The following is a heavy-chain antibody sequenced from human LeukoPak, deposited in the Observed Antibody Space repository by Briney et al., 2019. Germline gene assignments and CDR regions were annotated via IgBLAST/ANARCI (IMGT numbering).Heavy chain of an antibody. CDR1: GFTFSSYS. D-gene: IGHD6-19*01. Sequence: GGSLRLPCAPSGFTFSSYSMHWVRQAPGKGLEWVSSISTTSSYIHYADSVKGRFTISRDNAKNSLYLQMNSLRAEDTAVYYCARQGLPSGATKIFDYWGQGTLVTVSS. V-gene: IGHV3-21*01. CDR2: ISTTSSYI. J-gene: IGHJ4*02. CDR3: ARQGLPSGATKIFDY.